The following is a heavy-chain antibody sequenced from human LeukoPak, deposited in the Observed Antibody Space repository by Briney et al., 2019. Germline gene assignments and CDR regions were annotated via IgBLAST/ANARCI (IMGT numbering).Heavy chain of an antibody. D-gene: IGHD5-18*01. CDR3: ARDLGGYSYGSHFDY. CDR1: GYTFNNYG. CDR2: ISVSGAST. V-gene: IGHV3-23*01. Sequence: GGSLRLSCAASGYTFNNYGMSWVRQAPGKGLEWVSGISVSGASTYYADSVKGRFTISRDNSKNTLYLQMNSLRAEDTAVYYCARDLGGYSYGSHFDYWGQGTLVTVSS. J-gene: IGHJ4*02.